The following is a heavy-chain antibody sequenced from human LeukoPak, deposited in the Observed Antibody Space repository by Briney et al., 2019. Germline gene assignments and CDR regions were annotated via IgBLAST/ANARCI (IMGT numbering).Heavy chain of an antibody. CDR1: GFTFSDYY. D-gene: IGHD3-16*01. V-gene: IGHV3-11*06. Sequence: GGSLRLSCAASGFTFSDYYMSWIRQAPGKGLEWVSYISSSSSHTSYADSVKGRFTISRDNAKNSLYLQMSSLGAEDTALYYCARWGDRRGGALDIWGQGTMVTVSS. J-gene: IGHJ3*02. CDR2: ISSSSSHT. CDR3: ARWGDRRGGALDI.